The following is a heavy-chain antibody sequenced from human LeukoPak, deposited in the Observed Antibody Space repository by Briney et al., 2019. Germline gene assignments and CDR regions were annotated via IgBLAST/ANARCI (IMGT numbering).Heavy chain of an antibody. CDR3: ARDGGSYGDYADNWFDP. CDR2: INPNSGGT. CDR1: GYTFTGYY. Sequence: ASVKVSCKASGYTFTGYYIHWVRQAPGQGLEWMGWINPNSGGTNYAQKFQGRVTMTRDTSISTVYMELSRSTSDDTAVYFCARDGGSYGDYADNWFDPWGQGTLVTVSS. D-gene: IGHD4-17*01. J-gene: IGHJ5*02. V-gene: IGHV1-2*02.